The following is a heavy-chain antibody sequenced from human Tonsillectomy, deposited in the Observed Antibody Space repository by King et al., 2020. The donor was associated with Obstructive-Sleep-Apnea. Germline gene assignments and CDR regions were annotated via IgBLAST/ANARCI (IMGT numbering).Heavy chain of an antibody. CDR1: CGSISNNY. J-gene: IGHJ4*02. CDR3: ARHKAPGTPAFDY. CDR2: IYYTGST. Sequence: VQLQESGPGLGKPSETLSLTCTVSCGSISNNYWSWVRQTPGKGLEWIGYIYYTGSTNYNPSLKSRVTISVDTSKNQFSLKLRSVTAADTAVYSCARHKAPGTPAFDYWGQGTLVTVSS. D-gene: IGHD6-13*01. V-gene: IGHV4-59*08.